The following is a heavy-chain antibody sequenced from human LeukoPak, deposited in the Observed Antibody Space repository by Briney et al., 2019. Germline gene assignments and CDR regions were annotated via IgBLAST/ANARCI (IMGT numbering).Heavy chain of an antibody. CDR1: GFTFSSYD. V-gene: IGHV3-13*01. J-gene: IGHJ4*02. D-gene: IGHD5-24*01. CDR3: ARSGYNRFDY. CDR2: IGTAGDI. Sequence: GGSLRLPCAASGFTFSSYDMNWVRQATGKGLEWVSGIGTAGDIYYSGSVKSRFTISRENAKSSLYLQMKSLRAGDTAVYYCARSGYNRFDYWGQGGLVTVSS.